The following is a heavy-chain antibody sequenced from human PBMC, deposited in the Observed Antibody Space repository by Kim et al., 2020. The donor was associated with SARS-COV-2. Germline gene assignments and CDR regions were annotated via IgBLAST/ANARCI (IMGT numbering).Heavy chain of an antibody. CDR3: ARGFREGHDYGDNRNYYYYGMDV. CDR1: GGSISSYY. D-gene: IGHD4-17*01. Sequence: SETLSLTCTVSGGSISSYYWSWIRQPPGKGLEWIGYIYYSGSTNYNPSLKSRVTISVDTSKNQFSLKLSSVTAADTAVYYCARGFREGHDYGDNRNYYYYGMDVWGQGTTVTVSS. CDR2: IYYSGST. J-gene: IGHJ6*02. V-gene: IGHV4-59*01.